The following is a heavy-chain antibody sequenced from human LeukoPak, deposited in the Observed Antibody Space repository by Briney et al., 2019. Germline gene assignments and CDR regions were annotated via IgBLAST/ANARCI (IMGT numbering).Heavy chain of an antibody. D-gene: IGHD3-10*01. Sequence: GGSLRLSCAASGFTFSIYDMSWVRQAPGKGLEWVSAISGSGGSAYYADSVKGRFTISRDNSRNTLFLQMISLRAEDTAVYYCAKDGLLWFGDDSWGQGTLVTVSS. CDR2: ISGSGGSA. J-gene: IGHJ4*02. CDR3: AKDGLLWFGDDS. V-gene: IGHV3-23*01. CDR1: GFTFSIYD.